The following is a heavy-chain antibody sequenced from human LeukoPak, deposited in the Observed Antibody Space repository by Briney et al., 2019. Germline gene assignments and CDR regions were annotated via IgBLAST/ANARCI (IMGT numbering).Heavy chain of an antibody. V-gene: IGHV3-23*01. J-gene: IGHJ4*02. CDR1: GFTFSSYA. CDR3: ARQVAGLDY. D-gene: IGHD6-19*01. CDR2: ISGSGGST. Sequence: SGGSLRLSCAGSGFTFSSYAMNWVRQAPGKGLEWASSISGSGGSTYYADSVKGRFTISRDNSKNTLYLQMNSLRAEDTAVYYCARQVAGLDYWGQGTLVTVSS.